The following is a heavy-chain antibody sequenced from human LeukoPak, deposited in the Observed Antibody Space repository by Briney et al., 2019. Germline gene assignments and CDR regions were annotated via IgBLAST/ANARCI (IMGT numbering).Heavy chain of an antibody. V-gene: IGHV1-18*01. J-gene: IGHJ3*02. D-gene: IGHD3-9*01. CDR2: ISAYNGNT. CDR1: GGTFSSYA. Sequence: ASVKVSCKASGGTFSSYAISWVRQAPGQGLEWMGWISAYNGNTNYAQKLQGRVTMTTDTSTSTAYMELRSLRSDDTAVYYCARAGRGRYFDWLLSSDDAFDIWGQGTMVTVSS. CDR3: ARAGRGRYFDWLLSSDDAFDI.